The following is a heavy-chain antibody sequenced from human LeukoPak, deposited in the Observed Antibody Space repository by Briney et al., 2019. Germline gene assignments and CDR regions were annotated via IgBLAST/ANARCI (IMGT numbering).Heavy chain of an antibody. J-gene: IGHJ6*02. CDR2: ISGSGGST. Sequence: GGSLRLSCAASGFTFTTYAMSWVRQAPGKGLEWVSAISGSGGSTYYADSVKGRFTISRDNSKNTLYLQMNSLRAGDTAVYYCEVYGMDVWGQGTTVTVSS. V-gene: IGHV3-23*01. CDR3: EVYGMDV. CDR1: GFTFTTYA.